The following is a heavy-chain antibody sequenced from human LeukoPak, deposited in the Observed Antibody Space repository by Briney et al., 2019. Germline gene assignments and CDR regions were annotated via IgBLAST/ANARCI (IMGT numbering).Heavy chain of an antibody. CDR3: AKDKGSGTYPPY. CDR1: GFTFSSFA. D-gene: IGHD1-26*01. Sequence: GGSLRLSCAASGFTFSSFALSWVRQGPGKGLEWVSGISGSGGSTYYADSVKGRFTISRDNSNNRLYLQMNSLRAEDTAVYYCAKDKGSGTYPPYWGQGTLVTVSS. V-gene: IGHV3-23*01. CDR2: ISGSGGST. J-gene: IGHJ4*02.